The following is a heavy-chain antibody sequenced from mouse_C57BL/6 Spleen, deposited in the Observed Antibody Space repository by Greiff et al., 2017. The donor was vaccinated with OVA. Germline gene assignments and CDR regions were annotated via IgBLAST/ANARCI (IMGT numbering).Heavy chain of an antibody. CDR3: ARWSYYGSSYWYFDV. V-gene: IGHV1-76*01. CDR1: GYTFTDYY. J-gene: IGHJ1*03. CDR2: IYPGSGNT. D-gene: IGHD1-1*01. Sequence: QVQLKQSGAELVRPGASVKLSCKASGYTFTDYYINWVKQRPGQGLEWIARIYPGSGNTYYNEKFKGKATLTAEKSSSTAYMQLSSLTSEDSAVYFCARWSYYGSSYWYFDVWGTGTTVTVSS.